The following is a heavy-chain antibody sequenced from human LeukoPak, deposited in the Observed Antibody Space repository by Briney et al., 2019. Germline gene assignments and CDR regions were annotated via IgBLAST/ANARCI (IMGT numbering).Heavy chain of an antibody. J-gene: IGHJ4*02. CDR2: ISSSSSYI. Sequence: GGSLRLSCAASGFTFSSYSMNWVRQAPGKGLEWVSSISSSSSYIYYADSVKGRFTISRDNAKNSLYLQMNSLRAEDTAVYYCASTGYSSSWTHPQEAGYWGQGTLVTVSS. CDR1: GFTFSSYS. D-gene: IGHD6-13*01. CDR3: ASTGYSSSWTHPQEAGY. V-gene: IGHV3-21*01.